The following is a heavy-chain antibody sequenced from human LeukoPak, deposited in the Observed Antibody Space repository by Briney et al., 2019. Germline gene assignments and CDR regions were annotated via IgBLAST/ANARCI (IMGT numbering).Heavy chain of an antibody. J-gene: IGHJ6*02. D-gene: IGHD2-2*01. CDR2: ISAYNGNT. CDR1: GYTFTSYG. Sequence: ASVKVSCKASGYTFTSYGISWVRQAPGQGLEWMGWISAYNGNTNYAQKLQGRVTMTTDTSTSTAYMELRSLRSDDTAVYHCARAIPELGYCSSTSCKTPMPYYNYGMDVWGQGTTVTVSS. CDR3: ARAIPELGYCSSTSCKTPMPYYNYGMDV. V-gene: IGHV1-18*01.